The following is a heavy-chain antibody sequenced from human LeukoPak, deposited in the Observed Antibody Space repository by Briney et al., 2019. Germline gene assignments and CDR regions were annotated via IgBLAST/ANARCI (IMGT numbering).Heavy chain of an antibody. D-gene: IGHD3-3*01. V-gene: IGHV4-61*02. Sequence: SETLSLTCTVSGGSISSGSYYWSWIRQPAGKGLEWIGRIYTSGSTNYNPSLKSRVTISVDTSKNQFSLKLSSVTAADTAVYYCAREVSSARIGVAFDIWGQGTMVTVSS. CDR3: AREVSSARIGVAFDI. CDR2: IYTSGST. CDR1: GGSISSGSYY. J-gene: IGHJ3*02.